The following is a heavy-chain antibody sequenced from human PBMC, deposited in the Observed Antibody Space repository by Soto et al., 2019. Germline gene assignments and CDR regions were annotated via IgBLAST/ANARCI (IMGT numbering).Heavy chain of an antibody. CDR3: AKRPLTAAGFDY. J-gene: IGHJ4*02. CDR2: ITGSGGGT. V-gene: IGHV3-23*01. CDR1: GFTFSNDA. Sequence: EVQLLESGGGLVQPGGSLRLSCAASGFTFSNDAMTWFRQAPGKGLEWVSVITGSGGGTYFVDSVKGRFTISRDNSKNTVYLQMNSLRAEDTAVYYCAKRPLTAAGFDYWGQGTLVTVSS. D-gene: IGHD6-13*01.